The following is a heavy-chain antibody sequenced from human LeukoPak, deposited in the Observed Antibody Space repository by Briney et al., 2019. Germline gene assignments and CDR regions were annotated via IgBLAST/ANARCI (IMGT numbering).Heavy chain of an antibody. D-gene: IGHD4/OR15-4a*01. Sequence: PSETLSLTCTVSGGSISSNSWCWIRLPAGKGLEWIGRINTSGSTNYNPSLKSRVTMSLDTSKNQFSLKLNSVTAADTAVYYCARQQLKTMASFDYWGQGALVTVSS. CDR3: ARQQLKTMASFDY. J-gene: IGHJ4*02. CDR2: INTSGST. V-gene: IGHV4-4*07. CDR1: GGSISSNS.